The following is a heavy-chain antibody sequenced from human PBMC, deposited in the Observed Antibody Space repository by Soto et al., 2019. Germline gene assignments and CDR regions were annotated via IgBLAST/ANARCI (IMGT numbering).Heavy chain of an antibody. Sequence: HLGGSLRLSCSASGFTFSNYAMHWVRQAPGKGLDYVSAIVRNGGSTYYADSVKGRFTISRDNSKNTLYLQMSSLRAEDTAVYYCVKEGYYYDSSGYYYGWFDPWGQGTLVTVSS. CDR3: VKEGYYYDSSGYYYGWFDP. D-gene: IGHD3-22*01. CDR2: IVRNGGST. V-gene: IGHV3-64D*06. CDR1: GFTFSNYA. J-gene: IGHJ5*02.